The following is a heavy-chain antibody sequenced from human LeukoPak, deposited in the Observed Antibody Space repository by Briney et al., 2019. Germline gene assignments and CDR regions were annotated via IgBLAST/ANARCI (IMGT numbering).Heavy chain of an antibody. CDR1: GFTFSSYG. J-gene: IGHJ4*02. CDR2: IRYDGSNK. D-gene: IGHD1-1*01. CDR3: AKDLERTDY. Sequence: GGSLRLSCAASGFTFSSYGMHWVRQAPGKGLVWVAFIRYDGSNKYYADYVKGRFTIYRDNSKNTLSLQMNSLRAEDTAVYYCAKDLERTDYWGQGTLVTVSS. V-gene: IGHV3-30*02.